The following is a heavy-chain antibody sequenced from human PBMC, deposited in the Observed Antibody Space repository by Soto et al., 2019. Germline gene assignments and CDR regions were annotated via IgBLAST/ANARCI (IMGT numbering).Heavy chain of an antibody. CDR1: GFTFSSYG. Sequence: QVQLVESGGGVVQPGRSLRLSCAASGFTFSSYGMHWVRQAPGKGLEWVAVISYDGSNKYYADSVKGRFTISRDNSKNTLYLQMNSLRAEDTAVYYCAKDSGIYLGYWGQGTLVTVSS. CDR3: AKDSGIYLGY. J-gene: IGHJ4*02. V-gene: IGHV3-30*18. CDR2: ISYDGSNK. D-gene: IGHD1-26*01.